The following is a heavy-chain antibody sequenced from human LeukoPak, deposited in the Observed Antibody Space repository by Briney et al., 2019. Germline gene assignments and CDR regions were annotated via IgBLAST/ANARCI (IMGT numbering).Heavy chain of an antibody. Sequence: SQTLSLTCTVSGGSISSGDYYWSWIRQPPGKGLEWIGYSHYSGSTYYNPSLKTRVTISVDTSKNQFSLKLSSVTAADTAVYYCARRSGTAVYDYYGMDVWGQGTTVTVSS. D-gene: IGHD2-21*02. V-gene: IGHV4-30-4*01. CDR1: GGSISSGDYY. J-gene: IGHJ6*02. CDR2: SHYSGST. CDR3: ARRSGTAVYDYYGMDV.